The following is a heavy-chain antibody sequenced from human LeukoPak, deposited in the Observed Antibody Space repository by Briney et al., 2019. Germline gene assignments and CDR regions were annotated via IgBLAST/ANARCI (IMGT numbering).Heavy chain of an antibody. D-gene: IGHD7-27*01. J-gene: IGHJ4*02. CDR1: GFTFSSYS. CDR2: ISSSSSTI. Sequence: SGGSLRLSCAASGFTFSSYSMNWVRQAPGKGLEWVSYISSSSSTIYYADPVKGRFTISRDNAKNSLYLQMNSLRAEDTAVYYCARDENWGSRVADYWGQGTLVTVSS. V-gene: IGHV3-48*01. CDR3: ARDENWGSRVADY.